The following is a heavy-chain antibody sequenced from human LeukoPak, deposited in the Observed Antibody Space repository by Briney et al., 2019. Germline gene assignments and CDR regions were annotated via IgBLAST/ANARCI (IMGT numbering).Heavy chain of an antibody. Sequence: GGSLRLSCAASGFTFSSYGMHWVRQAPGKGLEWVSSISSSSSYIYYADSVKGRFTVSRDNAKNSLYLQMNTLRAEDTAVYYCARDSSHITMIGYFQHWGQGTLVTVSS. CDR3: ARDSSHITMIGYFQH. CDR1: GFTFSSYG. CDR2: ISSSSSYI. J-gene: IGHJ1*01. V-gene: IGHV3-21*01. D-gene: IGHD3-22*01.